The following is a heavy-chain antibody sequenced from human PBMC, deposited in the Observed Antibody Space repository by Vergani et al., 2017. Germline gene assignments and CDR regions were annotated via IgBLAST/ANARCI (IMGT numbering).Heavy chain of an antibody. CDR1: GGSISSYY. CDR3: ARVGDYEGLGYWFDP. V-gene: IGHV4-59*01. D-gene: IGHD4-17*01. J-gene: IGHJ5*02. Sequence: QVQLQESGPGLVKPSETLSLTCTVSGGSISSYYWSWIRQPPGKGLEWIGYIYYSGSTNYNPSLKSRVTISVDTSNNQFSLKLRSATAADTAVYYCARVGDYEGLGYWFDPWGQGTLVTVSS. CDR2: IYYSGST.